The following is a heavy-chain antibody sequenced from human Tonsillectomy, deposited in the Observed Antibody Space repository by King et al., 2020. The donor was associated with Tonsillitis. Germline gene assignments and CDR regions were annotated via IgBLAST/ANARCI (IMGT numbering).Heavy chain of an antibody. V-gene: IGHV3-74*01. CDR1: GFTFSNYW. J-gene: IGHJ4*02. CDR3: ARAWEWELLTY. Sequence: VQLVESGGGLVQPGESLRLSCEASGFTFSNYWMHLVRQAPGKGLVWVSRINNDGITITYADSLKGRFTLSRDNAKNTVYLQMNSLRAEDTAVYYCARAWEWELLTYWGQGSLVTVSS. CDR2: INNDGITI. D-gene: IGHD1-26*01.